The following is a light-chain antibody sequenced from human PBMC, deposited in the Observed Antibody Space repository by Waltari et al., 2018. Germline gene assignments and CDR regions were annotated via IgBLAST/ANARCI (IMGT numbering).Light chain of an antibody. CDR2: GAT. CDR3: QHYVRLPAT. CDR1: QSVSRT. V-gene: IGKV3-20*01. J-gene: IGKJ1*01. Sequence: EIVLTQSPGTLSLSPGERATISCRASQSVSRTLAWYQQKPGQAPRLLIYGATTRATGIPERFSGGGSGTDFSLTINSLEPEDFAVYYCQHYVRLPATFGQGTKVEIK.